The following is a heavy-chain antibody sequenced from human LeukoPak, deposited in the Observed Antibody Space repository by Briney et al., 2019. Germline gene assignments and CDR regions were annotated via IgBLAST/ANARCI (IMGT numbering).Heavy chain of an antibody. Sequence: GGSLRLSCAASGFTLSNSGMHWVRQAPGKGLEWVAVISYDGSNKYYADSVKGRFTISRDDFKNTLYLQMNSLRAEDTAVYYCAKDQPLHHYYDSSGYYSPFDYWGQGTLVTVSS. CDR1: GFTLSNSG. CDR3: AKDQPLHHYYDSSGYYSPFDY. D-gene: IGHD3-22*01. J-gene: IGHJ4*02. V-gene: IGHV3-30*18. CDR2: ISYDGSNK.